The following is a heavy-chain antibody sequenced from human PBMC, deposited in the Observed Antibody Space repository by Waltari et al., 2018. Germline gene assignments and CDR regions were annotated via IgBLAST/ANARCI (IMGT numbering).Heavy chain of an antibody. CDR1: GFTVSRFS. CDR3: ARETGVAVAGYGLDI. V-gene: IGHV3-53*01. Sequence: VHVEESGGGLMQPGGSLRLSCAASGFTVSRFSRAWVRQAPGKGLEWVSLIYSGGDTYYADSVKGRFTISRDNSKNMVFLQMNGLRADDTAVYYCARETGVAVAGYGLDIWGQGTTVTVSS. J-gene: IGHJ6*02. D-gene: IGHD2-15*01. CDR2: IYSGGDT.